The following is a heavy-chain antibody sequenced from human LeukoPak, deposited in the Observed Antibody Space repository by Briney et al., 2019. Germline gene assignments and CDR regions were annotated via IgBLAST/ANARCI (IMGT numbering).Heavy chain of an antibody. CDR3: ARVTQDAFAI. V-gene: IGHV4-59*01. Sequence: PSETLSLTCTVSGVSISSYYWSWIRQPPGKGLEWIGYIYYSGSTNYNPALKRRVTISVDTPKTRFSLTLSSVTAADTAVHYCARVTQDAFAIWGQGTMVTVSS. CDR2: IYYSGST. CDR1: GVSISSYY. D-gene: IGHD4-23*01. J-gene: IGHJ3*02.